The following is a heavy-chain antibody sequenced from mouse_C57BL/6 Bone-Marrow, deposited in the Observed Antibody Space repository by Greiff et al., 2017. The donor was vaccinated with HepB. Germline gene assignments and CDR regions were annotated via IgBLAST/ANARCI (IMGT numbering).Heavy chain of an antibody. CDR3: ARSYDYDFDY. D-gene: IGHD2-4*01. CDR2: IDPSDSYT. Sequence: VQLQQPGAELVMPGASVKLSCKASGYTFTSYWMHWVKQRPGQGLEWIGEIDPSDSYTNYNQKFKGKSSLTVDKSSSTAYMQLSSLTSEDSAVYYCARSYDYDFDYWGQGTTLTVPS. CDR1: GYTFTSYW. J-gene: IGHJ2*01. V-gene: IGHV1-69*01.